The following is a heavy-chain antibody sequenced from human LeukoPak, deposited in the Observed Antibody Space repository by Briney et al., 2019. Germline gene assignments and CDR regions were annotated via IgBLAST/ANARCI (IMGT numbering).Heavy chain of an antibody. CDR2: IYTSGST. CDR3: ARERITMVRGVIRYYYYYMDV. Sequence: SETLSLTCTVSGGSISSGSYYWSWIRQPAGKGLEWIGRIYTSGSTNYNPSLKSRVTISVDTSKNQFSLKLSSVTAADTAVYYCARERITMVRGVIRYYYYYMDVWGKGTTVTISS. V-gene: IGHV4-61*02. D-gene: IGHD3-10*01. J-gene: IGHJ6*03. CDR1: GGSISSGSYY.